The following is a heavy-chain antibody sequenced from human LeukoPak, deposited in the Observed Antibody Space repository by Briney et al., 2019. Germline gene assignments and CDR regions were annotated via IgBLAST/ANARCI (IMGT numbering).Heavy chain of an antibody. Sequence: SETLSLTCTVSGGSISSYYWSWIRQPPGKGLEWIGYIYYSGSTNYNPSLKSRVTISVDTSKNQFSLKLSSVTAADTAVYYCARHVRGGNFGYWGQGTLVTVSS. J-gene: IGHJ4*02. V-gene: IGHV4-59*08. CDR1: GGSISSYY. CDR2: IYYSGST. CDR3: ARHVRGGNFGY. D-gene: IGHD3-16*01.